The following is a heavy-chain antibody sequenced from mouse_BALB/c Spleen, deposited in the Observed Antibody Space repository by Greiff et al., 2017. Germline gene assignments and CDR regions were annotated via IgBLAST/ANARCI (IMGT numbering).Heavy chain of an antibody. J-gene: IGHJ2*01. CDR3: ARGYGDGDY. Sequence: EVKLMESGPSLVKPSQTLSLTCSVTGDSITSGYWNWIRKFSGNKLEYMGYISYSGNTYYNPSLKSRISITRYTFKNQYYLKLNSVTTEDTATYYCARGYGDGDYWGQGTALTVSS. CDR2: ISYSGNT. V-gene: IGHV3-8*02. D-gene: IGHD2-13*01. CDR1: GDSITSGY.